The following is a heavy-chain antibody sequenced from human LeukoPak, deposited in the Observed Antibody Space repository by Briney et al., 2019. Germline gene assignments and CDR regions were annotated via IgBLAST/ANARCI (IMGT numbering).Heavy chain of an antibody. CDR1: GFTFSSYE. V-gene: IGHV3-48*03. D-gene: IGHD2-2*01. Sequence: VGSLRLSCAASGFTFSSYEMNWVRQAPGKGLEWVSYISSSASTIYYADSVKGRFTISRDNAKNSLYLQMNSLRAEDTAVYYCARDPSVVVPAAMGAFDIWGQGTMVTVSS. J-gene: IGHJ3*02. CDR2: ISSSASTI. CDR3: ARDPSVVVPAAMGAFDI.